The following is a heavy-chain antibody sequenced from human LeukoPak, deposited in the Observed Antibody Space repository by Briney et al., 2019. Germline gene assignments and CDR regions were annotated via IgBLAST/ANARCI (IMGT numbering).Heavy chain of an antibody. V-gene: IGHV4-39*07. J-gene: IGHJ4*02. CDR1: GGSISSSSYY. CDR3: ARDGGRDDYVWGSYRLYYFDY. D-gene: IGHD3-16*02. Sequence: PSETLSLTCTVSGGSISSSSYYWGWIRQPPGKGLEWIGSIYYSGSTYYNPSLKSRVTISVDTSKNQFSLKLSSVTAADTAVYYCARDGGRDDYVWGSYRLYYFDYWGQGTLVTVSS. CDR2: IYYSGST.